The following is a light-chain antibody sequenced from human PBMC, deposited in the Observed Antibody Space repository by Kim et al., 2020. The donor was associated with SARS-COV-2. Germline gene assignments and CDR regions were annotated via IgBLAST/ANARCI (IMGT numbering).Light chain of an antibody. CDR2: SNN. Sequence: QLVLTQPPSASGTPGQRVTISCSGSSSNIGSNTVNWYQQLPGTAPKLLIYSNNQRPSGVPDRFSGSKSGTSASLAFSGLQSEDEADYYCAAWDDSLNGYVFGTGTKVTVL. CDR3: AAWDDSLNGYV. CDR1: SSNIGSNT. V-gene: IGLV1-44*01. J-gene: IGLJ1*01.